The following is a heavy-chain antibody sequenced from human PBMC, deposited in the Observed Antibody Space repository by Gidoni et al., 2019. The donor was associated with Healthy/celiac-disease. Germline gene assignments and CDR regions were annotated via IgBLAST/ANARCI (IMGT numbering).Heavy chain of an antibody. CDR1: GFTFSSYS. D-gene: IGHD6-19*01. CDR2: IRSSSSYI. J-gene: IGHJ4*02. V-gene: IGHV3-21*01. Sequence: EVQLVESGGGLVKPGGSLRLSWAAAGFTFSSYSRNWVRQAPGKGQAWVSSIRSSSSYIYYADSVQGRFTISRDNAKNSLYLQMTRLRPEDTAVYYCARRSYSSGLGPIDYFDYWGQGTLVTVSS. CDR3: ARRSYSSGLGPIDYFDY.